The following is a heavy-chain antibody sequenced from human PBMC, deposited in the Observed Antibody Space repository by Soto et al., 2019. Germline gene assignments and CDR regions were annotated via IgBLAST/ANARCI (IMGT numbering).Heavy chain of an antibody. CDR3: ARARLVVEGRFDY. V-gene: IGHV3-11*06. CDR2: ISSTATYT. D-gene: IGHD3-22*01. CDR1: GCSFSDYY. Sequence: QVHLVESGGALVKPGGSLRLSCAVSGCSFSDYYMNWIRQAPGKGLEWLSYISSTATYTNYADSVRGRFTISRDSAKKSLYLDMNGLRAEDTAVYYCARARLVVEGRFDYWGQGTLVTVSS. J-gene: IGHJ4*02.